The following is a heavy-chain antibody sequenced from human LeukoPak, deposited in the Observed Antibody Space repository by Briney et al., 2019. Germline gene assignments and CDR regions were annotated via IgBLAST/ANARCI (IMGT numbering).Heavy chain of an antibody. CDR2: IWSDGSNQ. V-gene: IGHV3-33*06. CDR3: AKDAQRGFGYSNSPEH. D-gene: IGHD4-11*01. J-gene: IGHJ4*02. Sequence: QSGGSLRLSCAASGFTFSHYGMHWVRQAPGKGLEWVAVIWSDGSNQYYAGSVKGRFTISRDNFKNTVSLQMNSLRAEDTAVYYCAKDAQRGFGYSNSPEHWGQGSLVTVSS. CDR1: GFTFSHYG.